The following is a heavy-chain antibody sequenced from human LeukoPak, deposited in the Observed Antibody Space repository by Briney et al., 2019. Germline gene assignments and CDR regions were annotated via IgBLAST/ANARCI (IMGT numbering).Heavy chain of an antibody. CDR1: GFTFSSYE. CDR3: AREASNQLLSDDYYFDY. CDR2: ISSSGSTI. J-gene: IGHJ4*02. V-gene: IGHV3-48*03. D-gene: IGHD2-2*01. Sequence: GGSLRLSCAASGFTFSSYEMNWVRQAPGKGLEWVSYISSSGSTIYYADSVKGRFTISRDNAKNSLYLQMNSLRAEDTAVYYCAREASNQLLSDDYYFDYWGQGTLVTVSS.